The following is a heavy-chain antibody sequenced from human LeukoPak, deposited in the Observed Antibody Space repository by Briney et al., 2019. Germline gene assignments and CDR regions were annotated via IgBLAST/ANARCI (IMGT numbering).Heavy chain of an antibody. D-gene: IGHD6-19*01. J-gene: IGHJ6*02. CDR3: MIIAVAEETGMDV. CDR2: ISSSSSTI. V-gene: IGHV3-48*02. CDR1: AFIFSGHW. Sequence: GGSLRLSCEGSAFIFSGHWMNWVRQTPGKGLEWVSYISSSSSTIYYADSVKGRFTISRDNAKNSLYLQMNSLRDEDTAVYYCMIIAVAEETGMDVWGQGTTVTVSS.